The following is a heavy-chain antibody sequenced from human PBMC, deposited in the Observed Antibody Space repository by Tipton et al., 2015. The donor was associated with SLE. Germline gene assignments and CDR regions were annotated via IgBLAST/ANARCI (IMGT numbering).Heavy chain of an antibody. CDR1: GFTFSAYG. J-gene: IGHJ4*02. D-gene: IGHD4-17*01. V-gene: IGHV3-30*18. CDR2: VWYDGANK. Sequence: SLRLSCAASGFTFSAYGMHWVRQAPGKGLEWVAVVWYDGANKYYADSVTGRFTISRDNSKNTLYLQMNSLRADDTAMYYCAKGQDMTTVTSFDFWGQGSLVTVSS. CDR3: AKGQDMTTVTSFDF.